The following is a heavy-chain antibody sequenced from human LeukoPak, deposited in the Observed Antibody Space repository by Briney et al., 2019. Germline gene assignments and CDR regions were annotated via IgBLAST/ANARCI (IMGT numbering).Heavy chain of an antibody. CDR2: INPSGGST. CDR1: GYTFTSNY. V-gene: IGHV1-46*01. CDR3: ARGVGSGDYYDSSGYYEYYFDY. D-gene: IGHD3-22*01. J-gene: IGHJ4*02. Sequence: ASVKVSCKASGYTFTSNYIHWVRQAPGQGLESMGIINPSGGSTSYAQKFQGRVTMTRDTSTSTVYMELSSLRSEDTAVYYCARGVGSGDYYDSSGYYEYYFDYWGQGTLVTVSS.